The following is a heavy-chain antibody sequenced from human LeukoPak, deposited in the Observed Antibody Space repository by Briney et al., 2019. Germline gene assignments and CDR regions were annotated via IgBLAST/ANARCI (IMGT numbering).Heavy chain of an antibody. J-gene: IGHJ6*04. D-gene: IGHD2-2*01. CDR1: GGSTSSYY. CDR2: IYYSGST. V-gene: IGHV4-59*01. CDR3: AREYCSSTSCYGMDV. Sequence: PSETLSLTCTVSGGSTSSYYWSWIRQPPGKGLEWIGYIYYSGSTNYNPSLKSRVTISVDTSKNQFSLKLSSVTAADTAVYYWAREYCSSTSCYGMDVWGKGTTVTVSS.